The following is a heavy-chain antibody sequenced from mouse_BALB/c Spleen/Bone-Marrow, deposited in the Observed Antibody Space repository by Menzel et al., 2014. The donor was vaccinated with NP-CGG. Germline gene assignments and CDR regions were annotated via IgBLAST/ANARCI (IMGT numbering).Heavy chain of an antibody. CDR1: GFSLXGYG. D-gene: IGHD2-3*01. V-gene: IGHV2-6-7*01. J-gene: IGHJ2*01. CDR3: ARDDGYYFDY. CDR2: IWGDGST. Sequence: VKLVESGPGLVAPSQSLSITCTVSGFSLXGYGVNWVRQPPGKGLEWLGMIWGDGSTDYNSALKSGLSISKDNPKSQVFLKMNSLQTDDTARYYCARDDGYYFDYWGQGTTLTVSS.